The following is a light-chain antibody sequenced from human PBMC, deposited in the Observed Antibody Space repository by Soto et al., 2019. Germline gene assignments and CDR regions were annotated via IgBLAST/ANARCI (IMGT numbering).Light chain of an antibody. V-gene: IGLV2-14*01. CDR1: SSDVGGYNS. J-gene: IGLJ3*02. CDR2: EVS. Sequence: QSALTQPASVSGSPGQSITISCTGTSSDVGGYNSVSWYQQHPGKAPKLMIYEVSNRPSGVSNRFSGSKSGNTASLTISGLQAEDEADYYCATWDDRLTAWVFGGGTKLTVL. CDR3: ATWDDRLTAWV.